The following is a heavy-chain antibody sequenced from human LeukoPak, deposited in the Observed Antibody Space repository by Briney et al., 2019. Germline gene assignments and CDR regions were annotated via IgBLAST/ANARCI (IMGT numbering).Heavy chain of an antibody. CDR2: ISGSGVST. CDR3: AKLQWPSDY. V-gene: IGHV3-23*01. J-gene: IGHJ4*02. CDR1: GFTFSSYA. Sequence: GGSLRLSCAASGFTFSSYAMSWVRQALGKGLEWVSGISGSGVSTYYADSVKGRFTISRDNSKNTLYLRMNSLRAEDAAVYYCAKLQWPSDYWGQGTLVTVSS. D-gene: IGHD4-11*01.